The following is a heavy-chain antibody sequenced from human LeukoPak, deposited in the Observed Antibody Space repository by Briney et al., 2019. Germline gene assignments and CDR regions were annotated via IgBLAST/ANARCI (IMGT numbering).Heavy chain of an antibody. J-gene: IGHJ3*02. CDR2: IYSGGST. V-gene: IGHV3-53*01. CDR3: ARKTTVTVRAPFDM. D-gene: IGHD4-17*01. CDR1: GFTVSSNY. Sequence: GGSLRLSCAASGFTVSSNYMSWVRQAPGKGLEWVSVIYSGGSTYYADSVKGRFTISRDNSKNTLYLQMNSLRAEDTAVYYCARKTTVTVRAPFDMWGQGTMVTASS.